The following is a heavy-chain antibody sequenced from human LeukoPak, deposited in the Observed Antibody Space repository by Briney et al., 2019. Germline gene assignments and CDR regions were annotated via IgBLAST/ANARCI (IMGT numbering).Heavy chain of an antibody. CDR1: GFTVSSNY. Sequence: GGSLRLSCAASGFTVSSNYMSWVRQAPGKGLEWVSSITSESTYIYYADSVKGRFTISRDNSKNTLYLQMNSLRAEDTAVYYCARDGGGWVIDYWGQGTLVTVSS. J-gene: IGHJ4*02. CDR3: ARDGGGWVIDY. D-gene: IGHD6-19*01. V-gene: IGHV3-21*03. CDR2: ITSESTYI.